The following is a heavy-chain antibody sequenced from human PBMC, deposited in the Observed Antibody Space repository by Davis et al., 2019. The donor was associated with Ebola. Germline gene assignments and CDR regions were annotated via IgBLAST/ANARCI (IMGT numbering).Heavy chain of an antibody. V-gene: IGHV6-1*01. D-gene: IGHD3-22*01. CDR1: GDSVSSNTAA. J-gene: IGHJ4*02. CDR3: ARDPPYDQGYDY. Sequence: SQTLSLTCAISGDSVSSNTAAWNWIRQSPSRGLGWLGRTYYRSTWYVDYAVSVKGRMTITSDTSKNQFSLQLTSVTPEDTAAYYCARDPPYDQGYDYWGQGILVTVSS. CDR2: TYYRSTWYV.